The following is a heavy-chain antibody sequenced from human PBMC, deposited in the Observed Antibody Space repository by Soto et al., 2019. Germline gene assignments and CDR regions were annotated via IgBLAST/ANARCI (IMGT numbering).Heavy chain of an antibody. D-gene: IGHD1-1*01. V-gene: IGHV1-3*01. J-gene: IGHJ4*02. CDR3: VRENGNWNSPWFDY. CDR2: INGGNGNT. CDR1: GYGFGLYA. Sequence: ASVKVSCKASGYGFGLYAIHWLRQAPGQGLEWLGWINGGNGNTKSSQHLQGRVSFTRDTSATIAYMDLDSLSSEDTAVYYCVRENGNWNSPWFDYWGQGTLVTVSS.